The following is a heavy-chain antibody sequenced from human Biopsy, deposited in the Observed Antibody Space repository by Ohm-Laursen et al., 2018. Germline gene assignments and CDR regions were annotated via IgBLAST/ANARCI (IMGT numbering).Heavy chain of an antibody. D-gene: IGHD3-10*01. V-gene: IGHV4-39*01. CDR1: DGSISNIINY. CDR3: ARHSFGSGRDF. J-gene: IGHJ4*02. Sequence: SETLSLTCTVTDGSISNIINYWGWIRQPLGKGLEWLGSIYHSGITGSNPSLKSRVPISVATSNNQFSLKLSSLTAADTAVYYCARHSFGSGRDFWGQGTLVTVSS. CDR2: IYHSGIT.